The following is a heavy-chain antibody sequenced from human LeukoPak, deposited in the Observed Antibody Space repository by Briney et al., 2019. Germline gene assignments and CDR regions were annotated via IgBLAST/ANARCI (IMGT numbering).Heavy chain of an antibody. CDR2: IYHSGST. CDR1: GYSISSGYY. J-gene: IGHJ4*02. V-gene: IGHV4-38-2*01. Sequence: SETLSLTCAVSGYSISSGYYWGWIRQPLGKGLEWIGSIYHSGSTYYNPSLKSRVTISVDTSKNQFSLKLSSVTAADTAVYYCARVGRKQLGLDYWGQGTLVTVSS. CDR3: ARVGRKQLGLDY. D-gene: IGHD6-6*01.